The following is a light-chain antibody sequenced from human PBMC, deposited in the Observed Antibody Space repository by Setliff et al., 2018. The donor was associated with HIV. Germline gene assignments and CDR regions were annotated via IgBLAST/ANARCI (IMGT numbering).Light chain of an antibody. J-gene: IGLJ1*01. CDR2: EVT. CDR1: NSDVGGYNY. Sequence: QSALTQPRSVSGSPGQSVAISCTGTNSDVGGYNYVSWYQQHPGKVPKLMIYEVTNRPSGVSNRFSGSKSDNTASLTISGLQAEDEADYYCSSYTSSNTQVFGTGTKVTVL. V-gene: IGLV2-14*01. CDR3: SSYTSSNTQV.